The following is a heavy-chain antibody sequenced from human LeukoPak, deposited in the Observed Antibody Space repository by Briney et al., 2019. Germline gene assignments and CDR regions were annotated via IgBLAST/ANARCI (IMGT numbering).Heavy chain of an antibody. Sequence: GGSLRLSCAASGFTFSSYWMSWVRQAPGKGLEWVANIKQDGSEKYYVDSVKGRFTISRDNAKNSLYLQMNSLRAEDTAVYYCARDLYQLLYSVYYGMDVWGQGTTVTVSS. D-gene: IGHD2-2*02. J-gene: IGHJ6*02. CDR1: GFTFSSYW. CDR3: ARDLYQLLYSVYYGMDV. CDR2: IKQDGSEK. V-gene: IGHV3-7*04.